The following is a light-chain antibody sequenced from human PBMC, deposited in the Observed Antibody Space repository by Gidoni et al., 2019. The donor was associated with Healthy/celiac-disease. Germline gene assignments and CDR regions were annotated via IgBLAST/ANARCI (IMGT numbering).Light chain of an antibody. J-gene: IGKJ4*01. Sequence: EIVLTHSPATLSLSPGERATLSFSASQSVSSYLAWYQQKPGQAPRLLIYDASNRATGIPARFSGSWSGTDFTLTISILEPEDFAVYYCQQRSNWPLTFGGGTKVEIK. CDR1: QSVSSY. CDR3: QQRSNWPLT. V-gene: IGKV3-11*01. CDR2: DAS.